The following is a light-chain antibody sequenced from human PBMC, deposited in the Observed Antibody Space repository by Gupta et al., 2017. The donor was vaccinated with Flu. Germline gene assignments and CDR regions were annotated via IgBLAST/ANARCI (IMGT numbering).Light chain of an antibody. CDR2: GAS. Sequence: EVVLTQSPGTLSLSPGERATLSCRASQSVTSNYLAWYQQKPGQTPRLLIYGASSRATGLPDRFSGSGSGTDFTLTISRLEPEDFAVYYCQQYGGVPFTFGQGTRVVI. J-gene: IGKJ5*01. CDR1: QSVTSNY. V-gene: IGKV3-20*01. CDR3: QQYGGVPFT.